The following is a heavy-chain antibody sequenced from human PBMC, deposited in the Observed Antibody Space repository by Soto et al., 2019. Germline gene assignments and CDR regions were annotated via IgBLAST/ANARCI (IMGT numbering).Heavy chain of an antibody. CDR3: AREVRVRGIKYHGMDV. CDR1: GFTFSSYG. D-gene: IGHD3-10*01. J-gene: IGHJ6*02. V-gene: IGHV3-33*01. CDR2: IWYDGSNK. Sequence: QVQLVESGGGVVQPGRSLSLSCAASGFTFSSYGIHWVRQAPGKGLEWVAVIWYDGSNKYYADSVKGRFTISRDNSKNTRYLHMNSLRAEDTAVYYCAREVRVRGIKYHGMDVWGQGTTVTVSS.